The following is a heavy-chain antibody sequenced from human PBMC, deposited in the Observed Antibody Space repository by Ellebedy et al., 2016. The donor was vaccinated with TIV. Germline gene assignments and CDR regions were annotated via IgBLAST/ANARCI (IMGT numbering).Heavy chain of an antibody. D-gene: IGHD3-10*01. CDR1: GYTFISYD. V-gene: IGHV1-8*03. CDR3: ARVRWATVARGVPFHYGMDV. J-gene: IGHJ6*02. CDR2: MNPNSGNT. Sequence: ASVKVSCKASGYTFISYDINWVRQATGQGLEWMGWMNPNSGNTGYAQKFQGRVTITRNTSISTAYMDLSSLRSEDTAVYYCARVRWATVARGVPFHYGMDVWGQGTTVTVTS.